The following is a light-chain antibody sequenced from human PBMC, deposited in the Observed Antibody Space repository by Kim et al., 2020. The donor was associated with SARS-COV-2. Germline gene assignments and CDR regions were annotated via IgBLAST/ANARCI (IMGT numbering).Light chain of an antibody. CDR1: QSVRIN. V-gene: IGKV3D-15*01. Sequence: VFPEERATRSCSASQSVRINVAWDQQRAGQAPRHRIDGASTRTTDIPVRFSGSGSRTEFTLTISSLQSEDFAVYNCKQYDSWPRTFGQGTKVDIK. J-gene: IGKJ1*01. CDR3: KQYDSWPRT. CDR2: GAS.